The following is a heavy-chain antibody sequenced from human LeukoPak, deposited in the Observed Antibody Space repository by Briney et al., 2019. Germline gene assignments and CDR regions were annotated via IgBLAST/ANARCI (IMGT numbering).Heavy chain of an antibody. V-gene: IGHV3-15*01. D-gene: IGHD1-26*01. Sequence: GGSLRLSFAASGFPFSSAWMNWVRQTPGTGLAGVGLIKSETDGGTIYYAAPVKDRFTISRDDSKNTLYLQMNSLKTEDTAVYYCTTERSGSVPYWGQGALVTVSS. CDR2: IKSETDGGTI. CDR1: GFPFSSAW. J-gene: IGHJ4*02. CDR3: TTERSGSVPY.